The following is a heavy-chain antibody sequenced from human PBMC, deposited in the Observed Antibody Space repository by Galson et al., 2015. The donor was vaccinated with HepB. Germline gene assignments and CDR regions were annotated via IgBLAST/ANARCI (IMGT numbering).Heavy chain of an antibody. CDR2: ISSSSSTI. CDR3: ARVDQGYGDYRLLDY. J-gene: IGHJ4*02. CDR1: GFTFSSYS. Sequence: SLRLSCAASGFTFSSYSMNWVRQAPGKGLEWVSYISSSSSTIYYADSVKGRFTISRDNAKNSLYLQMNSPRAEDTAVYYCARVDQGYGDYRLLDYWGQGTLVTVSS. V-gene: IGHV3-48*01. D-gene: IGHD4-17*01.